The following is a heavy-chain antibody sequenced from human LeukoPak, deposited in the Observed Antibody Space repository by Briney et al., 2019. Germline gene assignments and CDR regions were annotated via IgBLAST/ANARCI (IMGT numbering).Heavy chain of an antibody. Sequence: GGSLRLSCAASGFTFRNYAMSWVRQAPGKGLEWVSAISDGGTSTFYADSVKGRFTISRDNSYNTLYLQMNTLRAEDTAIYYCAKDRGKAAAGWLDPWGQGTLVTVSS. D-gene: IGHD6-13*01. V-gene: IGHV3-23*01. J-gene: IGHJ5*02. CDR3: AKDRGKAAAGWLDP. CDR2: ISDGGTST. CDR1: GFTFRNYA.